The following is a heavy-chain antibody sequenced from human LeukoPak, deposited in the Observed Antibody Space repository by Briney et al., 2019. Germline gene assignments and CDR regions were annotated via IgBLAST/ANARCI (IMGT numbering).Heavy chain of an antibody. Sequence: PGGSLRLSCAASGFTFSSYSMNWVRQAPGKGLEWVSYISSSSSTIYNADSVKGRFTISRDNAKNSLYLQMNSLRAEDTALYYCARVVYDFWSAYDYWGQGTLVTVSS. D-gene: IGHD3-3*01. V-gene: IGHV3-48*01. J-gene: IGHJ4*02. CDR2: ISSSSSTI. CDR3: ARVVYDFWSAYDY. CDR1: GFTFSSYS.